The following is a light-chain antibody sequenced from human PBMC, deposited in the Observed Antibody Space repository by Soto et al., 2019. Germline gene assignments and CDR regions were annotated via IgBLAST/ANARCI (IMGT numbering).Light chain of an antibody. Sequence: EIVLTQSPGTLSLSPGERATLSCRASQTVSNNYLAWYQQKPGQAPRLVIYSAFTRATGIPARFSGSGSGTEFTLTISSLQSEDFAVYYCQQYNKWPPWTFGQGTKVDI. CDR3: QQYNKWPPWT. CDR2: SAF. CDR1: QTVSNN. V-gene: IGKV3-15*01. J-gene: IGKJ1*01.